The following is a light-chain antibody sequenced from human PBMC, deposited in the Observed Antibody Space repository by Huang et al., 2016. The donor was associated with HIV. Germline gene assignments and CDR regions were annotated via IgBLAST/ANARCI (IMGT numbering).Light chain of an antibody. Sequence: EIVMTQSPLSLPVSPGQPASISCTSSQNLLHSSGHNRLGWYLQKPGQSPQLLIFLTSNRASGVPDKFTGSGSGSNFTLSINKVQPDDVGIYYCMQGLQTPPTFGQGTKLEI. V-gene: IGKV2-28*01. CDR1: QNLLHSSGHNR. CDR3: MQGLQTPPT. J-gene: IGKJ2*01. CDR2: LTS.